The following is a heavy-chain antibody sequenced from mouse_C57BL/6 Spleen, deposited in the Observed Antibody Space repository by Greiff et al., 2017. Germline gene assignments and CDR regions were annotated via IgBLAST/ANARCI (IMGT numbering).Heavy chain of an antibody. V-gene: IGHV5-4*01. J-gene: IGHJ4*01. CDR1: GFTFSSYA. CDR3: ARDQVLDY. CDR2: ISAGGSYT. Sequence: EVQLVESGGGLVKPGGSLKLSCAASGFTFSSYAMSWVRQTPEKRLEWVATISAGGSYTYYPDNVKGRFTISRDNAKNNLYLQMSHLKSEDTAMYYCARDQVLDYWGQGTSVTVSS. D-gene: IGHD3-2*02.